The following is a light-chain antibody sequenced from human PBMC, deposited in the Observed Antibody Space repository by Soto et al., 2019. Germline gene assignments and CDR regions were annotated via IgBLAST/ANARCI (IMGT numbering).Light chain of an antibody. J-gene: IGLJ1*01. V-gene: IGLV2-8*01. Sequence: QSALTQPPSASGSPGQSVTISCTGTSSDVGGYEYVSWYQLHPGKAPKLMIYGVTNRPSGVPDRFSGSKSGNTASLTVSGLQAEDEADYYCSSYAGSNWGYVFGTGTKVTVL. CDR3: SSYAGSNWGYV. CDR2: GVT. CDR1: SSDVGGYEY.